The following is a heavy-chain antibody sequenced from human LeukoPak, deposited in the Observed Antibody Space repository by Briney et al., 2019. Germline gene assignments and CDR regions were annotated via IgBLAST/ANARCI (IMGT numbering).Heavy chain of an antibody. Sequence: GGSLRLSCAASGFTFSSYWMTWVRQAPGKGLEWVANIRQEGGVKYYMDSAKGRFTLSRDNAKSSLYLQMNSLRVEDTAMYFCARTVVVVVGASDYFDYWGQGTLVTVSS. J-gene: IGHJ4*02. V-gene: IGHV3-7*03. CDR3: ARTVVVVVGASDYFDY. CDR2: IRQEGGVK. D-gene: IGHD2-2*01. CDR1: GFTFSSYW.